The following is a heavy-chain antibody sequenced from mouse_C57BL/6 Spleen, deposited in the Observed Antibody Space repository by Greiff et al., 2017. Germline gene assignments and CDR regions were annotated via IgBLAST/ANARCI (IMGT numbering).Heavy chain of an antibody. CDR3: ARGPLVERNGYFDV. J-gene: IGHJ1*03. Sequence: QVQLQQPGAELVKPGASVKLSCKASGYTFTSYWMHWVKQRPGQGLEWIGMIHPNSGSTNYNEKFKSKATLTVDKSSSTAYMQLSSLTSEDSAVYYCARGPLVERNGYFDVWGTGTTVTVSS. CDR1: GYTFTSYW. V-gene: IGHV1-64*01. D-gene: IGHD1-1*01. CDR2: IHPNSGST.